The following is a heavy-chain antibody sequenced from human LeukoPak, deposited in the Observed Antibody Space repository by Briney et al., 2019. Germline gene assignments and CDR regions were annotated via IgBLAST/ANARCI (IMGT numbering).Heavy chain of an antibody. J-gene: IGHJ4*02. Sequence: GGSLRLSCAASGFTFSSYGMHRVRQAPGKGLEWVAFIRYDGSNKYYADSVKGRFTISRDNSKNTLYLQMNSLRAEDTAVYYCAKVEHSSSWYADWGQGTLVTVSS. CDR3: AKVEHSSSWYAD. D-gene: IGHD6-13*01. CDR1: GFTFSSYG. V-gene: IGHV3-30*02. CDR2: IRYDGSNK.